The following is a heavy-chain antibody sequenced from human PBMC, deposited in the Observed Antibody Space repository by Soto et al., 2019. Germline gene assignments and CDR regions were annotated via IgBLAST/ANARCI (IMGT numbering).Heavy chain of an antibody. CDR1: GFTFSDYS. D-gene: IGHD4-17*01. V-gene: IGHV3-21*01. J-gene: IGHJ6*02. Sequence: PVGSLRLSCAASGFTFSDYSMNWVRQAPGKGLEWVSSIRSTSSYIYYADSVKGRFTISRDNAKNSLYLQMNSLRAEDTAVYYCARKGYGDYGGMDVWGQGATVTVSS. CDR2: IRSTSSYI. CDR3: ARKGYGDYGGMDV.